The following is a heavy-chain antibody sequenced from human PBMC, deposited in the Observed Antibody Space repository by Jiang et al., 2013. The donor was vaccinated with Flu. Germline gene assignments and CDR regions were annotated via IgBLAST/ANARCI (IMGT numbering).Heavy chain of an antibody. CDR2: INHSGST. V-gene: IGHV4-34*01. J-gene: IGHJ5*02. CDR1: GGSFSGYY. D-gene: IGHD2-2*01. Sequence: LLKPSETLSLTCAVYGGSFSGYYWSWIRQPPGKGLEWIGEINHSGSTNYNPSLKSRVTISVDTSKNQFSLKLSSVTAADTAVYYCARGLTDIVVVPAAPFDPWGQGTLVTVSS. CDR3: ARGLTDIVVVPAAPFDP.